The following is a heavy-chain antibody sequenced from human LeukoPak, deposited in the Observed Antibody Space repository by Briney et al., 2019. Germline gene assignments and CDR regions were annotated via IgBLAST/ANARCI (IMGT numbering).Heavy chain of an antibody. J-gene: IGHJ4*02. CDR3: AKDLEVGATDY. Sequence: GRSLRLSCAASGFTFSSYSMNWVRQAPGKGLEWVSSISSSSSYIYYADSVKGRFTISRDNAKNSLYLQMNSLRTEDTALYYCAKDLEVGATDYWGQGTLVTVSS. V-gene: IGHV3-21*04. CDR1: GFTFSSYS. CDR2: ISSSSSYI. D-gene: IGHD1-26*01.